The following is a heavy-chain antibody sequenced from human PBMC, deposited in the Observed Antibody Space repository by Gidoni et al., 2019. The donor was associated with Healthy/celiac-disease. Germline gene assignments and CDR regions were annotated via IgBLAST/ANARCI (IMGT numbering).Heavy chain of an antibody. D-gene: IGHD2-2*01. J-gene: IGHJ2*01. CDR2: TYYSGST. Sequence: QVQLQESGLGLVKPSETLSLTCTVPGGSISSYYWSWIRQPPGKGLEWIGYTYYSGSTNYNPSLKCRVTISVDTSKNQFSLKLSSVTAADTAVYYCAREGLFSFFDLWGRGTLVTVSS. CDR1: GGSISSYY. CDR3: AREGLFSFFDL. V-gene: IGHV4-59*01.